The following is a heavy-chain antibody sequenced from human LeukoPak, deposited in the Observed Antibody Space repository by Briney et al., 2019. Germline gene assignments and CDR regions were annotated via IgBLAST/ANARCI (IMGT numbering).Heavy chain of an antibody. V-gene: IGHV4-34*01. CDR2: INHSGST. J-gene: IGHJ5*02. Sequence: ETLSLTCAVYGGSFSGYYWSWIRQPPGKGLEWIGEINHSGSTNYNPSLKSRVTISVDTSKNQFSLKLSSVAAADTAVYYCARGSVVVTAILVPGWFDPWGQGTLVTVSS. CDR3: ARGSVVVTAILVPGWFDP. D-gene: IGHD2-21*02. CDR1: GGSFSGYY.